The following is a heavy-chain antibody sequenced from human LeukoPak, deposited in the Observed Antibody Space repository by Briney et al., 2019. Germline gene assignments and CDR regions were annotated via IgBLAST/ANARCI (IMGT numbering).Heavy chain of an antibody. Sequence: ASVTVSFKASGYTFTGYYLQWVRQAPGQGLEWMGWINPNGRTNYAQKFQGRVSMTRATSISSAYLELRSLSSDDTAVYYCARSLPHNYYSLASDYMDVWGKGTAVTVSS. J-gene: IGHJ6*03. CDR3: ARSLPHNYYSLASDYMDV. V-gene: IGHV1-2*02. CDR1: GYTFTGYY. CDR2: INPNGRT. D-gene: IGHD2-21*01.